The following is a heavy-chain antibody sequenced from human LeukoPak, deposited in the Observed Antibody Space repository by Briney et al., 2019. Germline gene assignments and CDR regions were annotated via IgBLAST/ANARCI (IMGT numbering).Heavy chain of an antibody. D-gene: IGHD2-2*02. CDR1: GYTFISYY. Sequence: ASVKVSCKASGYTFISYYMHWVRQAPGEGLEWMGIINPSGGSTSYAQKFQGRVTMTRDMSTSTVHMELSSLRSEDTAVYYCARVAAEVVGVPGAIGFGWLRRDYYYMDVWGKGIPVTVSS. CDR2: INPSGGST. J-gene: IGHJ6*03. CDR3: ARVAAEVVGVPGAIGFGWLRRDYYYMDV. V-gene: IGHV1-46*01.